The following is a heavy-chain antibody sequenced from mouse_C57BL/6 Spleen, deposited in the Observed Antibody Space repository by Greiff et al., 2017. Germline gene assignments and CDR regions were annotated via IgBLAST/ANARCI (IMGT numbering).Heavy chain of an antibody. Sequence: EVKLVESGGGLVKPGGSLKLSCAASGFTFSDYGMHWVRQAPEKGLEWVAYISSGSSTIYYADTVKGRFTISRDNAKNTLCLQMTSLRSEDTAMYYCARPDYGSSYFDYWGQGTTLTVSS. V-gene: IGHV5-17*01. J-gene: IGHJ2*01. CDR2: ISSGSSTI. CDR3: ARPDYGSSYFDY. D-gene: IGHD1-1*01. CDR1: GFTFSDYG.